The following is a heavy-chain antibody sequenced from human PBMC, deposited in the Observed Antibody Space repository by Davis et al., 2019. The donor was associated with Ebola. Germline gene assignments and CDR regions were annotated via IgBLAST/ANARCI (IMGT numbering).Heavy chain of an antibody. CDR3: AKSNYFGSGSPLA. CDR2: IRQDGTEK. Sequence: GGSLRLSCAASGFTFSGYWMTWVRQAPGKGLEWVANIRQDGTEKYYVDSVKGRFIISRDNAKNSVYLQMNSLRAEDTAVYYCAKSNYFGSGSPLAWGQGTLVTVSS. V-gene: IGHV3-7*03. J-gene: IGHJ4*02. CDR1: GFTFSGYW. D-gene: IGHD3-10*01.